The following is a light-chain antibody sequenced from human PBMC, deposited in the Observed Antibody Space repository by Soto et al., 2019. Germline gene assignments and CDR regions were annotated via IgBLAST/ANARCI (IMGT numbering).Light chain of an antibody. CDR1: QSISSW. J-gene: IGKJ1*01. CDR2: KAS. Sequence: DIQMTQSPSTLSASVGDRDTITCRASQSISSWLAWYQQKPGKAPKLLIYKASSLESGVPSRFSGSGSGTEFTLTISSLQPDDFATYYCQQFHSFSPTFGQGTKVDIK. V-gene: IGKV1-5*03. CDR3: QQFHSFSPT.